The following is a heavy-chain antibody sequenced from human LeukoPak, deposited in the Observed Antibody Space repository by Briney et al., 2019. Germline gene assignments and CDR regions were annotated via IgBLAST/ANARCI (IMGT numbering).Heavy chain of an antibody. J-gene: IGHJ4*02. CDR2: IRSSGSPI. CDR3: VRDPDALDF. V-gene: IGHV3-48*02. Sequence: GGSLRLSCAASGFTFSTVSLNWVRQAPGKGLEWVSYIRSSGSPIYYADSVKGRFTISRDNAKNSLYLQMNSRRDEDTAVYYCVRDPDALDFWGQGTPVTVSS. CDR1: GFTFSTVS.